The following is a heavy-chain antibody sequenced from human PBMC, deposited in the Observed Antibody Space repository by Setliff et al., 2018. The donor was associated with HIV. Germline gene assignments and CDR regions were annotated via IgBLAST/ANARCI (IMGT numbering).Heavy chain of an antibody. CDR2: LIPALGEP. Sequence: ASVKVSCKASGNTLRNNVCNWVRQAPRQGLEWVGSLIPALGEPHYAQSVQGRAAITSDDSTHTAYLELVNLRSDDTATFYCGRGTLYGVSDYWGPGTLVTVSS. CDR1: GNTLRNNV. D-gene: IGHD3-3*01. CDR3: GRGTLYGVSDY. J-gene: IGHJ4*02. V-gene: IGHV1-69*11.